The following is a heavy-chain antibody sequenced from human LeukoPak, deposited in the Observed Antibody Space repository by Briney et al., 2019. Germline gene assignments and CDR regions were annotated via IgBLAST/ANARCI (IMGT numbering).Heavy chain of an antibody. Sequence: GGSLRLSCAVYGFTFDDYAMPWVRQAPGKGLEWVSGISWNSGNIGYADSVKGRFTISRDNAKNSLYLQMNSLRAEDTSLYYCAKEKDTNYYDSRIFDYWGQGTLVTVSS. CDR1: GFTFDDYA. V-gene: IGHV3-9*01. D-gene: IGHD3-22*01. J-gene: IGHJ4*02. CDR3: AKEKDTNYYDSRIFDY. CDR2: ISWNSGNI.